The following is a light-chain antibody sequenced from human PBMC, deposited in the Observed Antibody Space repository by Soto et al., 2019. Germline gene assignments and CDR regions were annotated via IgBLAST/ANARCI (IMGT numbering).Light chain of an antibody. Sequence: QSALTQAASVSGSPGQSITISCTGTSSDVGSYNLVSWYQQHPGKAPKLMIYEVSKRPSGLSNRFSGSKSGNTASLTISGLQAEDEADYYCCSYAGSSTALIFGTGTKVTVL. CDR2: EVS. J-gene: IGLJ1*01. V-gene: IGLV2-23*02. CDR3: CSYAGSSTALI. CDR1: SSDVGSYNL.